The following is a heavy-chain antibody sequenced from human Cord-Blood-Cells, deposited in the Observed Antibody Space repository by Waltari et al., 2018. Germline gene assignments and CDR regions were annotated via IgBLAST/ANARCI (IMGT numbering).Heavy chain of an antibody. V-gene: IGHV4-39*01. J-gene: IGHJ3*02. D-gene: IGHD7-27*01. Sequence: QLQLQESGPGLVKPSETLSLTCTLSGGSISSSSYYWGWIRQPPGKGLEWIGSIYYSGSTYYNPSLKSRVTISVDTSKNQFSLKLSSVTAADTAVYYCARHAGEGGAFDIWGQGTMVTVSS. CDR3: ARHAGEGGAFDI. CDR2: IYYSGST. CDR1: GGSISSSSYY.